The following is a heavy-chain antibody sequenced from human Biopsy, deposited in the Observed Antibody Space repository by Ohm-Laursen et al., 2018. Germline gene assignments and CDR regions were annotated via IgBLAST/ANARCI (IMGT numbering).Heavy chain of an antibody. J-gene: IGHJ1*01. Sequence: TSVKVSCNVPGGTFSNYGVNWVRQTPGQGLEWLGGNIPILGTGNYAQKFQDRVTVAADTSTSTATMELRSLRSDDTAVYYCATKLTGYFHHWGQGTLVIVSS. CDR3: ATKLTGYFHH. D-gene: IGHD3-9*01. CDR1: GGTFSNYG. CDR2: NIPILGTG. V-gene: IGHV1-69*06.